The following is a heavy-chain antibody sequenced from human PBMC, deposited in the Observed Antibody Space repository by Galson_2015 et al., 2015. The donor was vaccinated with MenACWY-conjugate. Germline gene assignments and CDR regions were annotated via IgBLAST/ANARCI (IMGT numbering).Heavy chain of an antibody. Sequence: SLRLSFAASGFTFGDYLMSWFRQAPGKGLEWVSFIRSKAYGGAPEYAESVKGRFTISRDDSQSIAYLQMNSLKTEDTAVYYCARGDHRYCSRTNCPFDNWGRGTLVTVSS. J-gene: IGHJ4*02. CDR2: IRSKAYGGAP. CDR3: ARGDHRYCSRTNCPFDN. CDR1: GFTFGDYL. D-gene: IGHD2-2*01. V-gene: IGHV3-49*03.